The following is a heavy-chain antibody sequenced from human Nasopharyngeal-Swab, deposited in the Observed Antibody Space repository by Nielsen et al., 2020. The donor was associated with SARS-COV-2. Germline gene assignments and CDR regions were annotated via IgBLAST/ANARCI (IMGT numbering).Heavy chain of an antibody. V-gene: IGHV3-20*03. J-gene: IGHJ6*02. CDR3: ARDSGRGSGMDGLDV. D-gene: IGHD3-10*01. CDR2: INWISDRT. Sequence: VRQAPGKGLEWASGINWISDRTDYGDSVKGRFTISRDNAKNSLYLQMNSLRAEDTALYYCARDSGRGSGMDGLDVWGQGTTVTVSS.